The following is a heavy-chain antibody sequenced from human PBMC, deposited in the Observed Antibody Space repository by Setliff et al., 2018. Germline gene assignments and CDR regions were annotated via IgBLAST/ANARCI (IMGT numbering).Heavy chain of an antibody. CDR2: IRHDESDI. D-gene: IGHD3-22*01. CDR3: VRTLGFYYDSSGYPVVHDALDL. CDR1: GFTFRGFA. V-gene: IGHV3-30*02. J-gene: IGHJ3*01. Sequence: PGGSLRLSCAASGFTFRGFAMHWVRQAPGKGLEWVAFIRHDESDIYYTNSVKGRFTVSRDNSKNTLYLQMNILRPEDTALYYCVRTLGFYYDSSGYPVVHDALDLWGQGTMVTVSS.